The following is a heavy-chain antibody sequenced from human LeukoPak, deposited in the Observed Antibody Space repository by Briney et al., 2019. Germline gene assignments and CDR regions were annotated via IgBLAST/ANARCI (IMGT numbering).Heavy chain of an antibody. Sequence: GGSLRLSCAASGFTFSTYDMHWVRQVTGKDLEWVSAIGAAGDTYYPDSVKGRFTISRENVKNSLYLQMNSLRVEDTAVYYCARGWNSFWYFDFWGRGTQVTVSS. D-gene: IGHD1-7*01. CDR3: ARGWNSFWYFDF. CDR1: GFTFSTYD. J-gene: IGHJ2*01. V-gene: IGHV3-13*01. CDR2: IGAAGDT.